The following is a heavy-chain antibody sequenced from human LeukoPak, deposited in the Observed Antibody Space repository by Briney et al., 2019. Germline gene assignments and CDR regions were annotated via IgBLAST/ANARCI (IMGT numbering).Heavy chain of an antibody. CDR1: GFTVSSKY. CDR2: IYTGETT. D-gene: IGHD3-22*01. CDR3: AKDLSIYYDSRGFDP. J-gene: IGHJ5*02. V-gene: IGHV3-66*01. Sequence: GGSLRLSCAASGFTVSSKYMSWVRQAPGKGLEWVSVIYTGETTYYADSVKGRFTISRDNSKNALYLQMDGLRVEDTAVYYCAKDLSIYYDSRGFDPWGQGTLVTVSS.